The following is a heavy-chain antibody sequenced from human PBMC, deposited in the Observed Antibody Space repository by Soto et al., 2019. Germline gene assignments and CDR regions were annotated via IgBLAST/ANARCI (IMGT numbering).Heavy chain of an antibody. CDR2: IIPIFGTA. CDR1: GGTFSSYA. CDR3: AVSSSGSLSPYYYGMDV. D-gene: IGHD6-6*01. Sequence: GASVKVSCKASGGTFSSYAISWVQQAPGQGLEWMGGIIPIFGTANYAQKFQGRVTITADKSTSTAYMELSSLRSEDTAVYYCAVSSSGSLSPYYYGMDVWGQGTTVTVSS. J-gene: IGHJ6*02. V-gene: IGHV1-69*06.